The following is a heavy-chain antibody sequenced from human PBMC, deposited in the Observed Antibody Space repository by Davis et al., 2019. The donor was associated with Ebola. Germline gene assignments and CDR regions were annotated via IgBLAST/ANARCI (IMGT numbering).Heavy chain of an antibody. V-gene: IGHV1-46*01. J-gene: IGHJ6*04. CDR3: ARGSWRLAYYYGMDV. CDR2: INPSGGST. Sequence: AASVKVSCKASGYTFTSYYMHWVRQAPGQGLGWMGIINPSGGSTSYAQKFQGRVTMTRDTSTSTVYMELSSLRSEDTAVYYCARGSWRLAYYYGMDVWGKGTTVTVSS. D-gene: IGHD3-16*02. CDR1: GYTFTSYY.